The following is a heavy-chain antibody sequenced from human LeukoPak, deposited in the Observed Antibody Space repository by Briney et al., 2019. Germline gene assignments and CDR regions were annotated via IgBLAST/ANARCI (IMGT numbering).Heavy chain of an antibody. CDR2: IIPILGIA. J-gene: IGHJ3*02. CDR3: ARGDDFWSGYYKRDAFDI. CDR1: GGTFSSYA. Sequence: ASVKVSCKASGGTFSSYAISWVRQAPGQGLEWMGRIIPILGIANYAQKFQGRVTITADKSTSTAYMELSSLRSEDTAVYYCARGDDFWSGYYKRDAFDIWGQGTMVTVSS. D-gene: IGHD3-3*01. V-gene: IGHV1-69*04.